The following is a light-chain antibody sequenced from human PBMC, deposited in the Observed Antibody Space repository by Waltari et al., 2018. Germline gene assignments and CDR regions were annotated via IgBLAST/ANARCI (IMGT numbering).Light chain of an antibody. J-gene: IGLJ1*01. CDR1: NIGSLS. CDR3: QVWHSSSSHYV. CDR2: DNR. Sequence: SYVLTQPPSVSVAPGQTATIACGGDNIGSLSVPWYQQRPGQAPFMVIYDNRDRPSNISPRISGSNSGNTATLTITRVEAGDEGDYYCQVWHSSSSHYVFGPGTHVTVL. V-gene: IGLV3-21*02.